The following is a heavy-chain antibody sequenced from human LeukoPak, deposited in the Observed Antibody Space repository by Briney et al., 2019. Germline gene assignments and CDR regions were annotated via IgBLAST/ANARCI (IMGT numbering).Heavy chain of an antibody. CDR2: ISDDGAST. CDR3: VKRVAVAAIGNWYFDL. Sequence: GGSLRLSCSASGFTFSTYGMHWVRQAPGKGLEYVSAISDDGASTYYADSVKGRPTISRDNSNNMLYLQMNSLRAEDTAVYHCVKRVAVAAIGNWYFDLWGRGTLVTVSS. CDR1: GFTFSTYG. D-gene: IGHD2-15*01. J-gene: IGHJ2*01. V-gene: IGHV3-64D*06.